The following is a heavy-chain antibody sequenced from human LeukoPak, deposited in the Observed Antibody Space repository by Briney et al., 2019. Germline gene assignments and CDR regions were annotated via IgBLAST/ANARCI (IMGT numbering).Heavy chain of an antibody. D-gene: IGHD6-13*01. CDR2: IYYSGST. CDR3: ARYSSSWYDYFDY. CDR1: GGSFSGYY. J-gene: IGHJ4*02. Sequence: SETLSLTCAVYGGSFSGYYWSWIRQPPGKGLEWIGSIYYSGSTYYNPSLKSRVTISVDTSKNQFSLKLSSVTAADTAVYYCARYSSSWYDYFDYWGQGTLVTVSS. V-gene: IGHV4-34*01.